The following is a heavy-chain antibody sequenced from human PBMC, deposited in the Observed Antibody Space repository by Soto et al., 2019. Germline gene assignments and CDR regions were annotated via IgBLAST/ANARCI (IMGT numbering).Heavy chain of an antibody. V-gene: IGHV1-24*01. CDR3: ATEFAARLGYYYYYMDV. J-gene: IGHJ6*03. D-gene: IGHD6-6*01. Sequence: ASVKVSRKVSGYTVTELVIGWVRKAPGKGLEWMGGFDPEDGETIYAQKFQGRVTMTEDTSTDTAYMELSSLRSEDTAVYYCATEFAARLGYYYYYMDVWGKGTTVTVSS. CDR1: GYTVTELV. CDR2: FDPEDGET.